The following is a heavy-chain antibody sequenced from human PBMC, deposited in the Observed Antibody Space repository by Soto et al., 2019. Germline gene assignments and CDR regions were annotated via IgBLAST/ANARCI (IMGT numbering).Heavy chain of an antibody. Sequence: EVQLVESGGGLVQPGGSLRLSCAASGFTFSSYEMNWVRQAPGKGLEWVSYISSSGSTIYYADSVKGRFTISRDNAKNSLYLQMNSLRAEDTAVYYCARAVGWYGYFDYWGQGTLVTVSS. V-gene: IGHV3-48*03. CDR2: ISSSGSTI. D-gene: IGHD6-19*01. CDR3: ARAVGWYGYFDY. CDR1: GFTFSSYE. J-gene: IGHJ4*02.